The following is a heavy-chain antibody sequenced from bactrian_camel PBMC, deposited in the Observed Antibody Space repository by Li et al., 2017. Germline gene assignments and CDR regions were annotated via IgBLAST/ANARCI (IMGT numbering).Heavy chain of an antibody. V-gene: IGHV3S31*01. Sequence: VQLVESGGGLVQPGGSLRVSCAAAGFTFSTYAIRWVRQVPGKGLEWVSDIDAYSGTTYYSPSVKGRFTVSRDDAKSTVYLQLNNVRTDDTAMYYCAKSFRAVASYYAMDYWGKGTQVTVS. CDR2: IDAYSGTT. CDR1: GFTFSTYA. J-gene: IGHJ7*01. D-gene: IGHD2*01.